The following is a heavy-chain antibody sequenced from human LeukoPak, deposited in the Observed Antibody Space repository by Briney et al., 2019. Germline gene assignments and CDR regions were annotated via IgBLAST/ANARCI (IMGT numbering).Heavy chain of an antibody. CDR2: ISSNGGST. CDR1: GFTFSSYA. CDR3: ARTPSGTYVDY. J-gene: IGHJ4*02. V-gene: IGHV3-64*01. Sequence: PGGSLRLSCAASGFTFSSYAMHWVRQAPGKGLEYVSAISSNGGSTYYANSVKGRFTISRDNSKNTLYLQMGSLRAEDMAVYYCARTPSGTYVDYWGQGTLVTLSS. D-gene: IGHD1-26*01.